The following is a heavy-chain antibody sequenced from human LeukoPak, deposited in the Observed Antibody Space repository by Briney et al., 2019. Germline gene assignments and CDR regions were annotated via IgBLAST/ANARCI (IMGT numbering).Heavy chain of an antibody. CDR3: ARDIVVVITNDAFDI. CDR2: ISWDGGST. D-gene: IGHD3-22*01. Sequence: GGSLRLSCAASGFTFDDYAMHWVRQAPGKGLEWVSLISWDGGSTYYADSVKGRFTISRDNSKNSLYLQMNSLRAEDTALYYCARDIVVVITNDAFDIWGQGTMVTVSS. V-gene: IGHV3-43D*03. CDR1: GFTFDDYA. J-gene: IGHJ3*02.